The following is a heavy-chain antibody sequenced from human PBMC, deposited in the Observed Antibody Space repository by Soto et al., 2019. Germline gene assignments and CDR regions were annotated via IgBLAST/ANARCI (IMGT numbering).Heavy chain of an antibody. J-gene: IGHJ4*02. CDR1: GYTFTSYY. CDR2: INPSGGST. V-gene: IGHV1-46*01. Sequence: ASVKVSCKASGYTFTSYYMHWVRQAPGQGLEWMGIINPSGGSTSYAQKFQGRVTMTRDTSTSTVYMELSSLRSEDAAGYYCARDVQRWLQLPDYWGQGTLVTVPS. CDR3: ARDVQRWLQLPDY. D-gene: IGHD5-12*01.